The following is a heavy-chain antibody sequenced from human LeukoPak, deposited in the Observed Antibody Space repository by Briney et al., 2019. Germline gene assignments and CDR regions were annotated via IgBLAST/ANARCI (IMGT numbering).Heavy chain of an antibody. CDR1: GFTFSSYA. CDR3: AKDARRSSGWYFFDH. Sequence: PGGSLRLSCAVSGFTFSSYAMSWVRQAPGKGLEWVSAISDGGSRTYYADSVKGRFTISRDNSKNTLHLQMNSLRAEDTAVYYCAKDARRSSGWYFFDHWGQGTLVTVSS. CDR2: ISDGGSRT. V-gene: IGHV3-23*01. J-gene: IGHJ4*02. D-gene: IGHD6-19*01.